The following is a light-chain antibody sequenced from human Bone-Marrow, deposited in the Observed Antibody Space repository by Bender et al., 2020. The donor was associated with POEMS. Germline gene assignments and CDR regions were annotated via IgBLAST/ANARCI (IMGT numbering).Light chain of an antibody. J-gene: IGLJ3*02. CDR1: SSDVGGYNY. CDR3: SSWDDSLSGWV. CDR2: DVS. V-gene: IGLV2-14*03. Sequence: QSALTQPASVSGSPGQSITISCIGTSSDVGGYNYVSWYQHHPGKAPKLMIYDVSNRPSGVSNRFSGSKSGTSASLAISDIQSEDEGDYYCSSWDDSLSGWVFGGGTKLTVL.